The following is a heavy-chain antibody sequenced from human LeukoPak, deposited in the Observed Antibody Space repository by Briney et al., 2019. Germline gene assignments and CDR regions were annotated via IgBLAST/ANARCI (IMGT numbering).Heavy chain of an antibody. Sequence: GGSLRLSCAASGFTSSNAWMAWVRPAPGKGLEWVGRIRSRSEGGTTDYGTPVKGRFIISRDDSKNTLYLQMNSLKTEDTAVYYCKARDIWGQGTMVTVSS. J-gene: IGHJ3*02. V-gene: IGHV3-15*01. CDR1: GFTSSNAW. CDR3: KARDI. CDR2: IRSRSEGGTT.